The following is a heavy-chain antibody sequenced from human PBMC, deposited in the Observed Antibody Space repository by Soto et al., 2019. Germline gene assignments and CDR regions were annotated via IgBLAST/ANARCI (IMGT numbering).Heavy chain of an antibody. J-gene: IGHJ3*02. V-gene: IGHV4-59*01. Sequence: LSLTCTVSGGSISTYYWIWIRQPPGKELEWIGYIDYSGSTNYNFSLKSRVTISVDTSTNQFSLKLSSVTAADTAVYYCARARRSSSRPDAIDIWGQGTMVTVSS. CDR3: ARARRSSSRPDAIDI. CDR1: GGSISTYY. CDR2: IDYSGST. D-gene: IGHD6-13*01.